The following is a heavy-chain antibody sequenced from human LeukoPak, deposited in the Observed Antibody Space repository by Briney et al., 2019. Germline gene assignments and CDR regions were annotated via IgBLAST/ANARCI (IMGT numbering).Heavy chain of an antibody. J-gene: IGHJ4*02. CDR1: GFTFSSSTFGSYT. CDR3: ARDLGYSTGFDY. CDR2: ISSTGTYI. Sequence: GESLRLSCAPSGFTFSSSTFGSYTMSWVRQAPGKSLEWVSSISSTGTYIYYTDSVKGRFTISRDIANSVLYLQLNSLRADDTAVYYCARDLGYSTGFDYWGQGTLVTVSS. V-gene: IGHV3-21*01. D-gene: IGHD5-24*01.